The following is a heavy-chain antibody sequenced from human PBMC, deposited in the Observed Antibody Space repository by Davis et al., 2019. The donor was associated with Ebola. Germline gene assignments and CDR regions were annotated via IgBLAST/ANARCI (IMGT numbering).Heavy chain of an antibody. CDR3: ARVGYDFWSGYYTGNWFDP. CDR1: GGSFSGYY. D-gene: IGHD3-3*01. V-gene: IGHV4-59*01. CDR2: IYYSGST. Sequence: SETLSLTCAVHGGSFSGYYWSWIRQPPGKGLEWIGYIYYSGSTNYNPSLKSRVTISVDTSKNQFSLKLSSVTAADTAVYYCARVGYDFWSGYYTGNWFDPWGQGTLVTVSS. J-gene: IGHJ5*02.